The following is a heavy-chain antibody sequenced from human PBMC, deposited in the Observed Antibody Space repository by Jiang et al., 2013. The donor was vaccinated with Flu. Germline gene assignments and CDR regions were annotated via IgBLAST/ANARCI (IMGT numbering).Heavy chain of an antibody. Sequence: TLSLTCAVSGYSISSGYYWGWIRQPPGKGLEWIGSIYHSGSTYYNPSLKSRVTISVDTSKNQFSLKLSSVTAADTAVYYCARTVSMTTVTPNWFDPWGQGTLVTVSS. D-gene: IGHD4-11*01. J-gene: IGHJ5*02. CDR2: IYHSGST. CDR3: ARTVSMTTVTPNWFDP. CDR1: GYSISSGYY. V-gene: IGHV4-38-2*01.